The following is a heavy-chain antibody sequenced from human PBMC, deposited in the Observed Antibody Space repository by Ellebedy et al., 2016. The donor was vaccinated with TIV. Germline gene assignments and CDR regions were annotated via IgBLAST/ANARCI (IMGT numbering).Heavy chain of an antibody. CDR1: GFTFSTYW. CDR3: ARAIGAGDGT. CDR2: IKGDGSAK. V-gene: IGHV3-7*01. J-gene: IGHJ5*02. Sequence: GGSLRLXXVASGFTFSTYWMHRVRQAPGKGLEWVANIKGDGSAKYYVDSVKGRFTISRDNAKNSLYLQMNSLRAEDTAVYYCARAIGAGDGTWGQGALVTVSS. D-gene: IGHD2-15*01.